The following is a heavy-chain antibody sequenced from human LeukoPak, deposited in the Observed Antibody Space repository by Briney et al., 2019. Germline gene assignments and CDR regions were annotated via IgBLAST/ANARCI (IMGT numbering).Heavy chain of an antibody. J-gene: IGHJ6*03. CDR1: GFTVSGNY. CDR3: ASDPPDRAARYMDV. V-gene: IGHV3-53*01. CDR2: IYSGGST. D-gene: IGHD2-15*01. Sequence: GSLRLSCAGYGFTVSGNYMSWVRQAPGKGLEWVSVIYSGGSTDYADSVKGRFTISRDNSKNTLFLQMNSLRAEDTAVYYCASDPPDRAARYMDVWGKGTTVTVSS.